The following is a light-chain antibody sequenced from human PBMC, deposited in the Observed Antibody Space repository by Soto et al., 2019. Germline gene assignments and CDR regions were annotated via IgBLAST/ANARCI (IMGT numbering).Light chain of an antibody. CDR3: QQYSKWPPYT. Sequence: EIGMTQSPANLSVSPGERATLSCRASQSVSSNLAWYQQKPGQGPRLLIYGASTRATSIPARFSGSGSGTEFTLTINSLQSEDFAVYYCQQYSKWPPYTFGEGTKLEIK. V-gene: IGKV3-15*01. CDR1: QSVSSN. J-gene: IGKJ2*01. CDR2: GAS.